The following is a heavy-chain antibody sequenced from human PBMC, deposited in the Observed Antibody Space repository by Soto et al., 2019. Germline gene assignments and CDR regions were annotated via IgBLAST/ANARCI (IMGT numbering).Heavy chain of an antibody. CDR2: ISGSGGST. Sequence: GGSLRLSCAASGFTFSSYAMSWVRQAPGKGLEWVSAISGSGGSTYYADSVKGRFTISRDNSKNTLYLQMNSLRAEDTAVYYCAKSGIAYCSSTSCYRLFDLWGRGTLVTVSS. J-gene: IGHJ2*01. V-gene: IGHV3-23*01. CDR1: GFTFSSYA. D-gene: IGHD2-2*01. CDR3: AKSGIAYCSSTSCYRLFDL.